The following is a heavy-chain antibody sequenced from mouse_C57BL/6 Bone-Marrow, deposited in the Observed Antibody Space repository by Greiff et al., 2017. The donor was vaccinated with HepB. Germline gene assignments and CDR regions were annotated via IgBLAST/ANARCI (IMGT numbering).Heavy chain of an antibody. J-gene: IGHJ3*01. Sequence: VQLQQSGPELVKPGASVKISCKASGYTFTDYYMNWVKQSHGKSLEWIGDINPNNGGTSYNQKFKGKATLTVDKSSSTAYMELRSLTSEDSAVYYCARGYYSNYLAAYWGQGTLVTVSA. CDR2: INPNNGGT. V-gene: IGHV1-26*01. CDR1: GYTFTDYY. D-gene: IGHD2-5*01. CDR3: ARGYYSNYLAAY.